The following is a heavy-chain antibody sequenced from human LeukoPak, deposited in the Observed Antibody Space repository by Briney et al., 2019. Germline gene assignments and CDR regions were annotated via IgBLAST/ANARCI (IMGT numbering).Heavy chain of an antibody. D-gene: IGHD2-15*01. V-gene: IGHV4-39*07. Sequence: KPSETLSLTCTVSGGSISSSSYYWGWIRQPPGKGLEWIGSIYYSGSTYYNPSLKSRVTISVDTSKNQFSLKLSSVTAADTAVYYCARGKTTWVVVAATPNTYYFDYWGQGTLVTVSS. CDR3: ARGKTTWVVVAATPNTYYFDY. J-gene: IGHJ4*02. CDR2: IYYSGST. CDR1: GGSISSSSYY.